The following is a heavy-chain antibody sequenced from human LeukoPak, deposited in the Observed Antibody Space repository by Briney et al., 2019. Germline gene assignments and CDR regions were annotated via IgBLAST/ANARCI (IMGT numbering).Heavy chain of an antibody. D-gene: IGHD1-26*01. CDR3: ARHSRSGSSPTRPFDM. Sequence: PSETLSLTCTVSGGSISSHYWTWIRQPPGKGLEWIGYIYYRGGTNYNPSLQSRVTISVDTSKNQFSLKVTSVTAADTAVYYCARHSRSGSSPTRPFDMWGQGTMVTVSS. CDR1: GGSISSHY. J-gene: IGHJ3*02. V-gene: IGHV4-59*08. CDR2: IYYRGGT.